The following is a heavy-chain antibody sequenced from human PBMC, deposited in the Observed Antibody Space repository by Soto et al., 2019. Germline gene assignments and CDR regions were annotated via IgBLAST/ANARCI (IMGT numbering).Heavy chain of an antibody. J-gene: IGHJ3*02. V-gene: IGHV4-31*03. CDR1: GGSISSGGYY. Sequence: QVQLQESGPGLVKPSQTLSLTCTVSGGSISSGGYYWSWIRQHPGKGLEWIGYIYYSGSTYYNPALKSRVTISVDTSKNQFSLKLSSVTAADTAVYYCARGVVAATHAFDIWGQGTMVTVSS. D-gene: IGHD2-15*01. CDR2: IYYSGST. CDR3: ARGVVAATHAFDI.